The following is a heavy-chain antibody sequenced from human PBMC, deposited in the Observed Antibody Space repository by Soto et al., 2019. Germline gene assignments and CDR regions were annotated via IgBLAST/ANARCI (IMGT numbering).Heavy chain of an antibody. CDR1: GGSISSYY. CDR2: IYYSGST. CDR3: ARVGRYCSGGSCYRSIDAFDI. D-gene: IGHD2-15*01. V-gene: IGHV4-59*01. Sequence: PSETLSLTCTVSGGSISSYYWSWIRQPPGKGLEWIGYIYYSGSTNYNPSLKSRVTISVDTCKNQFSLKLSSVTAADTAVYYCARVGRYCSGGSCYRSIDAFDIWGQGTMVTVSS. J-gene: IGHJ3*02.